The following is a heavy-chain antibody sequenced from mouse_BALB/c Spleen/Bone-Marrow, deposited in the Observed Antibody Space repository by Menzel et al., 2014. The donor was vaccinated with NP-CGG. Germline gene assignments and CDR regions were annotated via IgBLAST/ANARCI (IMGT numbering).Heavy chain of an antibody. V-gene: IGHV2-6-7*01. J-gene: IGHJ4*01. Sequence: QVQLQQSGPGLVAPSQRLSIPCTVSGFSLTGYGVNWVRQPPGKGLEWLGMIWGDGSTDYNSALKSRLSISKDNSKSQVFLKMNSLQTDDTARYYCARDLGGYAMDYWGQGTSVTVSS. D-gene: IGHD4-1*01. CDR3: ARDLGGYAMDY. CDR2: IWGDGST. CDR1: GFSLTGYG.